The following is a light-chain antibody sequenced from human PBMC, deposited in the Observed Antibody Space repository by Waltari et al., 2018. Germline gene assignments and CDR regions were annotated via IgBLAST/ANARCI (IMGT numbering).Light chain of an antibody. J-gene: IGLJ1*01. V-gene: IGLV2-14*03. CDR3: DSKSSSSPHV. CDR2: DVS. CDR1: SSDIGTYNY. Sequence: QSALTQPASVSGSPGQSITVSCTGTSSDIGTYNYVSWYQQHTAKAPTLMIYDVSSRPSGVPNRFSGSKSGNTASLTISGLQAEDEADYSGDSKSSSSPHVFGTGTKVTVL.